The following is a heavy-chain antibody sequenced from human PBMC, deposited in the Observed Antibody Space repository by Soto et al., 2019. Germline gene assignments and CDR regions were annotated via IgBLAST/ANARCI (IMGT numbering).Heavy chain of an antibody. Sequence: SGGSLRLSCSTSGFKFEDYSMHWVRQAPGKGLERVSLISWDGSRTNYADSVRGRFTISRDSSKNSLYLQMNSLRTEDSALYYCAAADYGDYPNWFAPWGEGTLVTVSS. D-gene: IGHD4-17*01. J-gene: IGHJ5*02. V-gene: IGHV3-43*01. CDR3: AAADYGDYPNWFAP. CDR2: ISWDGSRT. CDR1: GFKFEDYS.